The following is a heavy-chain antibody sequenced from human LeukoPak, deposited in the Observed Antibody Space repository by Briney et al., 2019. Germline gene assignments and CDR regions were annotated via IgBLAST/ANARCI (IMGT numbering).Heavy chain of an antibody. J-gene: IGHJ3*02. CDR3: ARANWNSRAFDI. D-gene: IGHD1-7*01. CDR2: IYHSGST. Sequence: SETLSLTRTVSGGSISSGGYYWSWIRQPPGKGLEWIGYIYHSGSTYYNPSLKSRVTISVDRSKNQFSLKLSSVTAADTAVYYCARANWNSRAFDIWGQGTMVTVSS. V-gene: IGHV4-30-2*01. CDR1: GGSISSGGYY.